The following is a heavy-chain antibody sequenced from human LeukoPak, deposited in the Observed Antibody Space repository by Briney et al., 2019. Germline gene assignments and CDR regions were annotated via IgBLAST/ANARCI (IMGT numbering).Heavy chain of an antibody. CDR3: ARDRGYYYDSSGYPLVY. D-gene: IGHD3-22*01. CDR2: ISYDGSNK. Sequence: PGRSLRLSCAASGFTFSSYAMHWVRQAPGKGLEWVAVISYDGSNKYYADSVKGRFTISRDNSKNTLYLQMNSLRAEDTAVYYCARDRGYYYDSSGYPLVYWGQGTLVTVSS. CDR1: GFTFSSYA. V-gene: IGHV3-30-3*01. J-gene: IGHJ4*02.